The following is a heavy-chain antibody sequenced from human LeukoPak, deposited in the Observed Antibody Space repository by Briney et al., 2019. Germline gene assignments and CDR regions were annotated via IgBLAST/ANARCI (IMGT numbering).Heavy chain of an antibody. CDR2: ISGSGGST. CDR3: AKDLGQLAAPNPLFDY. J-gene: IGHJ4*02. V-gene: IGHV3-23*01. Sequence: PGGSLRLSCEASGFIFSSYAMSWVRKAPGKGLEWVSAISGSGGSTYYADSVKGRFTISRDNSKNTLYLQMNSLRAEDTAVYYCAKDLGQLAAPNPLFDYWGQGTLVTVSS. D-gene: IGHD6-13*01. CDR1: GFIFSSYA.